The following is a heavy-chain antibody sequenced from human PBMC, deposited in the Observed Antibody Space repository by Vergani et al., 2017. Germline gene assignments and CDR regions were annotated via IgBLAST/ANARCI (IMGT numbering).Heavy chain of an antibody. CDR1: GDSISRSHYY. V-gene: IGHV4-39*02. CDR2: ISSSGSP. D-gene: IGHD3-9*01. CDR3: ARDLRDDIMIGPDKMPFDS. Sequence: QLQLQESGPGLVKPSETLSLSCRVSGDSISRSHYYWGFIRQPPGKGLEWIGSISSSGSPYYNPTLKSRLAFSVDTSKNLFSLRLKSVTAADTALYFCARDLRDDIMIGPDKMPFDSWGQGTLVTVSS. J-gene: IGHJ4*02.